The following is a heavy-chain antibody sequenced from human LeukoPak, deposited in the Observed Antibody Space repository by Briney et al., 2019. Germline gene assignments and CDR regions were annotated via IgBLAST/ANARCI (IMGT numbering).Heavy chain of an antibody. J-gene: IGHJ4*02. CDR3: ARDYRPDILTGYSSGYFDY. D-gene: IGHD3-9*01. CDR1: GGSISSYY. Sequence: SETLSLTCTVSGGSISSYYWSWIRQPPGKGLEWIGYIYYSGSTNYNPSLKSRVTISVDTSKNQFSLKLSSVTAADTAVYYCARDYRPDILTGYSSGYFDYWGQGTLVTVSS. V-gene: IGHV4-59*12. CDR2: IYYSGST.